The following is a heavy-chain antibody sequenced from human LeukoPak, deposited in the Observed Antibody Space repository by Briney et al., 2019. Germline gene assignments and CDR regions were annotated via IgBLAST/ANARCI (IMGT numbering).Heavy chain of an antibody. CDR3: ARDYGDIPPDWYYDL. CDR2: IYYTGST. D-gene: IGHD4-17*01. V-gene: IGHV4-59*01. J-gene: IGHJ2*01. CDR1: GGSISSSY. Sequence: SETLSLTCTVSGGSISSSYWSWIRQPPGKGLEWIGYIYYTGSTTYNPSLKSRVTISVDTSKNQFSLKLRSVTAADTAVYYCARDYGDIPPDWYYDLWGRGALVTVSS.